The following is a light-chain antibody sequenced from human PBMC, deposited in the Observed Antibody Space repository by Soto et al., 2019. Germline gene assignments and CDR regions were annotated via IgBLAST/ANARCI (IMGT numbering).Light chain of an antibody. J-gene: IGLJ2*01. Sequence: QSALTQPPSVSAAPGQKVTISCSGSSSNIGNNYVFWYQQLPGTAPKLLIYDNDKRPSGIPDRFSGSKSCTSATLGITGLQTGDEADYYCATWDRSLSVGVFGVVTKLTVL. CDR1: SSNIGNNY. CDR3: ATWDRSLSVGV. CDR2: DND. V-gene: IGLV1-51*01.